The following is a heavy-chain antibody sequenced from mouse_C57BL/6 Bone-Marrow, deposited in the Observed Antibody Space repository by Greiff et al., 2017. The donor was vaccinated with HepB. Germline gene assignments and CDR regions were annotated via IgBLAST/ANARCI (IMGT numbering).Heavy chain of an antibody. Sequence: VQLQESGPGLVQPSQSLSITCTVSGFSLTSYGVHWVRQSPGKGLEWLGVIWSGGSTDYNAAFISRLSISKDNSKSQVFFKMNRLQADDTAIYYCARAYYGNYDWYFDVWGTGTTVTVSS. CDR3: ARAYYGNYDWYFDV. J-gene: IGHJ1*03. V-gene: IGHV2-2*01. D-gene: IGHD2-10*01. CDR2: IWSGGST. CDR1: GFSLTSYG.